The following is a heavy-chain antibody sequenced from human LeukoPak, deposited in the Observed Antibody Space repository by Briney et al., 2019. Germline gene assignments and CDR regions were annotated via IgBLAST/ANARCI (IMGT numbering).Heavy chain of an antibody. CDR3: ARARGVGYYFDY. Sequence: PSETLSLTCAVSGGSISSSNWWSWVRQPPGKGQEWIGEIYHSGSTNYNPSLKSRVTISVDKSKNQFSLKLSSVTAADTAVYYCARARGVGYYFDYWGQGTLVTVSS. J-gene: IGHJ4*02. D-gene: IGHD3-10*01. CDR1: GGSISSSNW. CDR2: IYHSGST. V-gene: IGHV4-4*02.